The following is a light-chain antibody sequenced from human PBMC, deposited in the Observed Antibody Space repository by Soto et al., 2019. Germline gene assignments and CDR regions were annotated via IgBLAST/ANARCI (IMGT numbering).Light chain of an antibody. CDR2: EDN. CDR1: ALPKTY. V-gene: IGLV3-10*01. J-gene: IGLJ2*01. CDR3: YATDSSGNHGV. Sequence: SYELTQPPSVSVSPGQTARITCSGDALPKTYAYWYQQKSGQAPVLVIFEDNKRPSGIPERFSASSSGTMATLTISGAQVEDEADFYCYATDSSGNHGVFGGGTKVTVL.